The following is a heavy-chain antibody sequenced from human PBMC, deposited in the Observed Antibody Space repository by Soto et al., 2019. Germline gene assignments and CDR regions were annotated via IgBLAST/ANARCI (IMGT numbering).Heavy chain of an antibody. CDR3: AREEYSTHYFDF. CDR2: MSYDGGRQ. CDR1: GDTFSNSA. Sequence: HPGGSLRLSCIASGDTFSNSAVHGVRQAPGKGLEWVSVMSYDGGRQCYADSVKGRFTISRDSSKSTLFLQMNNVRVDDTAMYYCAREEYSTHYFDFWGQGTLVTVSS. V-gene: IGHV3-30-3*01. D-gene: IGHD4-4*01. J-gene: IGHJ4*02.